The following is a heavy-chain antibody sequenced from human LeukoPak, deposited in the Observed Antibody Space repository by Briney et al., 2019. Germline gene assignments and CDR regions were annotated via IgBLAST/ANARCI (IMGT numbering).Heavy chain of an antibody. CDR3: ARGSYPYYFDY. CDR1: GFTFSSYW. CDR2: INNDGSST. D-gene: IGHD3-10*01. Sequence: GGSLRLSCGASGFTFSSYWMHWVRQAPGKGLVWVSRINNDGSSTIYADSVRGRFTISRDNAKNTLYLQMNGLRAEDTSVYFCARGSYPYYFDYWGRGTLVTVSS. J-gene: IGHJ4*02. V-gene: IGHV3-74*01.